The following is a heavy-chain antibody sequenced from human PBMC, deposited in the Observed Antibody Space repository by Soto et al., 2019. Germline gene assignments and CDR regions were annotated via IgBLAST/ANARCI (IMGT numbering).Heavy chain of an antibody. CDR1: GFIVKSYG. Sequence: GSLRLSFAASGFIVKSYGMNWVRQAPGKGLEWISYISGSGDRTYYAQSVQGRFTISRDNSKNTLSVQMNSLRAEDTAVYFCAKGVNDYSTYYFNYWGQGILVTVSS. V-gene: IGHV3-23*01. CDR3: AKGVNDYSTYYFNY. CDR2: ISGSGDRT. D-gene: IGHD4-4*01. J-gene: IGHJ4*01.